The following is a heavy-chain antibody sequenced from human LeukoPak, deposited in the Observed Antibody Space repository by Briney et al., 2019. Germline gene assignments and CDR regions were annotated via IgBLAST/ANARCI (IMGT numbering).Heavy chain of an antibody. CDR2: FYPSDSDT. Sequence: GESLKISCQGSEYSFATYWIAWLRQMPGKGLEWMGIFYPSDSDTRYSPSFQGQVTISAAKSIKTAYLQWSSLKASDTAMYYCARPLQGIVGATGFDYWGQGTLVTVSP. CDR3: ARPLQGIVGATGFDY. J-gene: IGHJ4*02. D-gene: IGHD1-26*01. V-gene: IGHV5-51*01. CDR1: EYSFATYW.